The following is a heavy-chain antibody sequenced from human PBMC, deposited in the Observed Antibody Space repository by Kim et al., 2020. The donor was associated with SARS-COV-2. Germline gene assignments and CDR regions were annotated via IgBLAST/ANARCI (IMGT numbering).Heavy chain of an antibody. J-gene: IGHJ6*02. V-gene: IGHV3-53*01. CDR1: GFAVNTDF. CDR2: IASDGAI. D-gene: IGHD3-16*01. Sequence: GGSLRLSCAASGFAVNTDFMSWVRQAPGRGLECVSLIASDGAIYYADSVKGRFSISRDNSKNTLNLQMNNLRAEDTALYYCARGRGGVWGQGTAVTVSS. CDR3: ARGRGGV.